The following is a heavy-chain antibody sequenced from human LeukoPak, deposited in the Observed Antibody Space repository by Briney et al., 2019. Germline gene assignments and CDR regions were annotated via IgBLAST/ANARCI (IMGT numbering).Heavy chain of an antibody. Sequence: GGSLRLSCAASGFTVSSNYMSGVRQAPGKGLEWVSAISGSGGSTYYADSVKGRFTISRDNSKNTLYLQMNSLRAEDTAVYYCAKSRVYYGSGSFDYWGQGTLVTVSS. CDR3: AKSRVYYGSGSFDY. V-gene: IGHV3-23*01. J-gene: IGHJ4*02. D-gene: IGHD3-10*01. CDR1: GFTVSSNY. CDR2: ISGSGGST.